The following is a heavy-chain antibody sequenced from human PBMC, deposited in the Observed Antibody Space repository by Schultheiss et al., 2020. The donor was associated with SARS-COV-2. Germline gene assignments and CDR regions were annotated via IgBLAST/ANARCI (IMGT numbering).Heavy chain of an antibody. CDR2: TYYRSKWYN. CDR1: GDSVSSNSTA. Sequence: SETLSLTCAISGDSVSSNSTAWNWIRQSPSRGLEWLERTYYRSKWYNDYAVSVKSRITINPDTSKNQFSLQLNSVTPEDTAVYYCAREGVGIIVVVPAGRDAFDIWGQGTMVTVSS. D-gene: IGHD2-2*01. V-gene: IGHV6-1*01. J-gene: IGHJ3*02. CDR3: AREGVGIIVVVPAGRDAFDI.